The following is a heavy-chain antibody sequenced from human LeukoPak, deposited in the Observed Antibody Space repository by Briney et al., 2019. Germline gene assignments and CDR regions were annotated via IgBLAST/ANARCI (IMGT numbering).Heavy chain of an antibody. CDR1: GFTFNSYA. CDR3: ARQGDYYDSSGYYYWFDP. CDR2: ISYDGSNK. D-gene: IGHD3-22*01. V-gene: IGHV3-30*04. Sequence: GGSLRLSCAASGFTFNSYAMHWVRQAPGKGLEWVAVISYDGSNKYYADSVKGRFTISRDNSKNTLYLQMNSLRAEDTAVYYCARQGDYYDSSGYYYWFDPWGQGTLVTVSS. J-gene: IGHJ5*02.